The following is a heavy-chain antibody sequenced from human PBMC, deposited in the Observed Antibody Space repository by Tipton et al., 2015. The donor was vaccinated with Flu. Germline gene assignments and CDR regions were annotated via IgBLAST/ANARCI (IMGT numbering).Heavy chain of an antibody. CDR1: GGSISSYY. CDR3: ARESAAHYGMDV. V-gene: IGHV4-59*08. Sequence: TLSLTCTVSGGSISSYYWSWIRQPPGKGLEWIGYIYYSGSTNYNPSLKSRVTISVDTSKNQFSLKLSSVTAADTAVSCCARESAAHYGMDVWGQGTTVTVSS. J-gene: IGHJ6*02. CDR2: IYYSGST. D-gene: IGHD6-13*01.